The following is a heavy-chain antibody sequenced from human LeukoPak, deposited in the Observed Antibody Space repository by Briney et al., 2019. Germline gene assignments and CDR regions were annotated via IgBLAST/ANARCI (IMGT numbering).Heavy chain of an antibody. J-gene: IGHJ4*02. CDR3: ARLDCVLEGCYNH. V-gene: IGHV4-59*08. D-gene: IGHD2-15*01. Sequence: SETLSLTCSVSGDSVTSSYWSWIRQPPGKGLEWLGYVSADGTTNYSPSLRSRLIMSVDTAKNDISLILMSVTAADTAIYYCARLDCVLEGCYNHWGRGTLVTVAS. CDR1: GDSVTSSY. CDR2: VSADGTT.